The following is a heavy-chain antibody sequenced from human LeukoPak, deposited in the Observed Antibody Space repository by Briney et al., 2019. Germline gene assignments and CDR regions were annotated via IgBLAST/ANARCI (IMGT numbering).Heavy chain of an antibody. V-gene: IGHV4-59*01. D-gene: IGHD5-18*01. J-gene: IGHJ4*02. Sequence: SETLSLTCTVSGGSFSSYYWSWIRQPPGKGLEWIGYIYYSGSTNYNPSLKSRVTISVDMSKNQFSLKLSSVTAADTAVYYCARGIGGYSYGLDYWGQGTLVTVSS. CDR3: ARGIGGYSYGLDY. CDR1: GGSFSSYY. CDR2: IYYSGST.